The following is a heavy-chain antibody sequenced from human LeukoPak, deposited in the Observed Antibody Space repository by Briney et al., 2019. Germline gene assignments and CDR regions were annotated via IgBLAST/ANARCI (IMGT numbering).Heavy chain of an antibody. CDR1: GFTFSSYG. D-gene: IGHD3-9*01. V-gene: IGHV3-30*03. CDR3: AGSILTGSSDAFDI. CDR2: ISYDGSNK. Sequence: GGSLRLSCAASGFTFSSYGMHWVRQAPGKGLEWVAVISYDGSNKYYADSVKGRFTISRDNSKNTLYLQMNSLRAEDTAVYYCAGSILTGSSDAFDIWGQGTMVTVSS. J-gene: IGHJ3*02.